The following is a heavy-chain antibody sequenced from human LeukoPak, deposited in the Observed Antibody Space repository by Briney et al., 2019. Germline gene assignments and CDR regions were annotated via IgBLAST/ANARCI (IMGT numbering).Heavy chain of an antibody. D-gene: IGHD1-26*01. J-gene: IGHJ4*02. CDR1: GFTFSSYS. CDR3: ARVPGSYYPPFDY. Sequence: PGGSLRLSCAASGFTFSSYSMNWVRQAPGKGLEWVSSISSSSSSYIYYADSVKGRFTISRDNAKNSLYLQMNSLRAEDTAVYYCARVPGSYYPPFDYWGQGTLVTVSS. CDR2: ISSSSSSYI. V-gene: IGHV3-21*01.